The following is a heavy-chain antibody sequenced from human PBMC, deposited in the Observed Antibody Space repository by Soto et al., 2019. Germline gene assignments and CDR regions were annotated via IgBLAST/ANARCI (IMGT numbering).Heavy chain of an antibody. CDR3: ASDLNCAWLLDS. CDR1: GFTFSSYS. Sequence: EVQLVESGGGLVKPGGSLRLSCAASGFTFSSYSMNWVRQAPGKGLVWVSSIRTSSAYLYYADSVKGRFTISRGNAKNSLYLQMSSLGAEDTAGYYCASDLNCAWLLDSWGQGTRFTVSS. CDR2: IRTSSAYL. J-gene: IGHJ4*02. V-gene: IGHV3-21*01. D-gene: IGHD5-12*01.